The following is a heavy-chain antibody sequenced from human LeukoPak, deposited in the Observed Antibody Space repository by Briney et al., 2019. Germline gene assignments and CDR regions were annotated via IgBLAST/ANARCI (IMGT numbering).Heavy chain of an antibody. CDR2: IYYSGST. CDR3: ARGGNWRSGPGNY. D-gene: IGHD1-1*01. V-gene: IGHV4-59*01. CDR1: GGSISSYY. Sequence: SETLSLTCTVSGGSISSYYWSWIRQPPGKGLEWIGYIYYSGSTNYNPSLKSRVTISVDTSKNQFSLKLSSVTAADTAVYYCARGGNWRSGPGNYWGQGTLVTVAS. J-gene: IGHJ4*02.